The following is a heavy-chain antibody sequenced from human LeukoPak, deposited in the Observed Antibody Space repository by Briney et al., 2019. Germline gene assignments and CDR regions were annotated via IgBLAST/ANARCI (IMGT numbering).Heavy chain of an antibody. CDR2: ISSSSSYT. CDR1: GFTFSDYY. CDR3: AKDVGTALTEDYYYGMDV. Sequence: GGSLRLSCAASGFTFSDYYMSWIRQAPGKGLEWVSYISSSSSYTNYADSVKGRFTISRDNAKNSLYLQMNSLRAEDTAVYYCAKDVGTALTEDYYYGMDVWGQGTTVTVSS. D-gene: IGHD1-1*01. V-gene: IGHV3-11*05. J-gene: IGHJ6*02.